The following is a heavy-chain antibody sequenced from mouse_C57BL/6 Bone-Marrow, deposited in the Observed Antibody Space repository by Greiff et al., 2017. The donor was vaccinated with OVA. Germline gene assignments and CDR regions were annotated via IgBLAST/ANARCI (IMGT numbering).Heavy chain of an antibody. D-gene: IGHD1-1*01. CDR1: GYAFSSSW. J-gene: IGHJ2*01. CDR2: IYPGDGDT. CDR3: ARDFLYYSGSSYHY. V-gene: IGHV1-82*01. Sequence: QVQLQQSGPELVKPGASVKISCKASGYAFSSSWMNWVKQRPGKGLEWIGRIYPGDGDTNYNGKFKGKATLTADKSSSTAYMQLSSLTSEDSAVYFCARDFLYYSGSSYHYWGQGTALTVSS.